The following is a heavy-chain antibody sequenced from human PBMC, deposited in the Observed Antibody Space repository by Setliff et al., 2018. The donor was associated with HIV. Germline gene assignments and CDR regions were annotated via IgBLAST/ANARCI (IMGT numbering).Heavy chain of an antibody. CDR2: IYYSGST. V-gene: IGHV4-39*01. J-gene: IGHJ4*02. CDR3: ARRDGYSYGFYFDY. D-gene: IGHD5-18*01. Sequence: WVRQAPGKGLEWIGTIYYSGSTYYNPSLKSRLTISVDTSKNQFSLKLSSVTAADTAVYYCARRDGYSYGFYFDYWGQGTLVTVSS.